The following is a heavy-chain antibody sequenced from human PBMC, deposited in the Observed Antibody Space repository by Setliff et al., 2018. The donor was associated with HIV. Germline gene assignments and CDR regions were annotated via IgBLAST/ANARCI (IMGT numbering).Heavy chain of an antibody. CDR1: GFMFGVDW. CDR3: ARPTNIDTLYYGSQSFYMYYYGMDV. D-gene: IGHD3-10*01. CDR2: VTPDGGDK. V-gene: IGHV3-7*01. J-gene: IGHJ6*02. Sequence: PGGSLRLSCAASGFMFGVDWMSWVRQTPGKGLEWVASVTPDGGDKYYANSMRGRFTISRDNGKNAVYLQMNSLTAEDTAVYFCARPTNIDTLYYGSQSFYMYYYGMDVWGQGTTVTVSS.